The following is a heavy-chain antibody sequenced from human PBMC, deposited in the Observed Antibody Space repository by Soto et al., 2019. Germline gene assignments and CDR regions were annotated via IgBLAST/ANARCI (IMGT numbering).Heavy chain of an antibody. Sequence: QVQLQQSGPGLVKPSETLSLTCNVSAGSITTDYWSWIRQAPGRGLQWIGYIYSSGIPVYTPSLERRLRISADPSKNHFSLALTSVTAADTATYGCARLFIVGAPGSYDAGLAVWGQGTTVTVSS. V-gene: IGHV4-59*01. J-gene: IGHJ6*02. CDR3: ARLFIVGAPGSYDAGLAV. CDR1: AGSITTDY. D-gene: IGHD1-26*01. CDR2: IYSSGIP.